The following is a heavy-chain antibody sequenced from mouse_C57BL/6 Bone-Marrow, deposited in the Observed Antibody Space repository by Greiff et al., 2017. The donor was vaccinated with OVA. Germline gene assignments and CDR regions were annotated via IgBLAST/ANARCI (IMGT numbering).Heavy chain of an antibody. CDR1: GYTFTSYG. J-gene: IGHJ3*01. CDR3: ARKASRSLRLFAY. Sequence: QVQLQQSGAELARPGASVKLSCKASGYTFTSYGISWVKQRTGQGLEWIGEIYPRSGNTYYNEKFKGKATLTAAKSSSTAYMELRILTSEDSAVYGCARKASRSLRLFAYWGQGTLVTVSA. V-gene: IGHV1-81*01. D-gene: IGHD6-1*01. CDR2: IYPRSGNT.